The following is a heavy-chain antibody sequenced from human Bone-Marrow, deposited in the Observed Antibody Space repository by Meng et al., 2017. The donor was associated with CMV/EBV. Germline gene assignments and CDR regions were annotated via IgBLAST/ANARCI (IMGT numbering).Heavy chain of an antibody. J-gene: IGHJ4*02. Sequence: GGSRRLSCAASGFNFSVFGMHWVRQAPGKGLEWVAFIWFDGNTKNFADSVKGRFTISRDNSKNTLYLQMNSLRPEDTATYFCAKDKGLRYLEWSVVRGQGTLVTVSS. CDR2: IWFDGNTK. D-gene: IGHD3-3*01. CDR1: GFNFSVFG. V-gene: IGHV3-30*02. CDR3: AKDKGLRYLEWSVV.